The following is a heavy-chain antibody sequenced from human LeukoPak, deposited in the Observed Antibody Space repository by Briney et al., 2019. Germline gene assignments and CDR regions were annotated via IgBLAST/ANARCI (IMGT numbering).Heavy chain of an antibody. CDR3: ASPRGDDSGGYYTWYFHH. CDR1: GGSFSGYY. D-gene: IGHD3-22*01. CDR2: INHSGST. Sequence: SETLSLTCAVYGGSFSGYYWSWIRQPPGKGLEWIGEINHSGSTNYNPSLKSRVTISVDTSKNQFSLKLSSVTAADTAVYFCASPRGDDSGGYYTWYFHHWGQGILVTVSS. V-gene: IGHV4-34*01. J-gene: IGHJ1*01.